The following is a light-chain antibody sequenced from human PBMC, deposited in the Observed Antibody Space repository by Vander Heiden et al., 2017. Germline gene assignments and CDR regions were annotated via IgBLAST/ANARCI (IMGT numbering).Light chain of an antibody. CDR3: QSYDSSNWV. CDR2: EDN. CDR1: SGCIASNS. J-gene: IGLJ3*02. V-gene: IGLV6-57*01. Sequence: NFMLTQPHSVSESPWKTVTISCTRSSGCIASNSVQWYQQLPSSSPTTVMYEDNQRPSGVPDRFSGSIDSSSNSASLTISGLKTEDEADYYCQSYDSSNWVFGGGTKLTVL.